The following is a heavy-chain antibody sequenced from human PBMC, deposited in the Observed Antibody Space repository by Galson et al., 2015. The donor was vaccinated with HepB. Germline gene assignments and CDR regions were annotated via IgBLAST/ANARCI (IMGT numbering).Heavy chain of an antibody. CDR1: GFTFRSYW. V-gene: IGHV3-7*03. CDR2: IKQDGSEK. D-gene: IGHD1-14*01. CDR3: ARGAGNLDS. J-gene: IGHJ4*02. Sequence: SLRLSCAVSGFTFRSYWMSWVRQAPGKGLEWVANIKQDGSEKYYVDSVKGRFTISRDNAKNSLDLQMNSLRAEDTAVYYCARGAGNLDSWGQGTLVTVSS.